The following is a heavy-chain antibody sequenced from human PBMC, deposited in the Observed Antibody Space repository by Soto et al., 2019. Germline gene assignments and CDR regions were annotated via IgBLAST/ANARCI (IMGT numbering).Heavy chain of an antibody. CDR1: GGSISSYY. J-gene: IGHJ4*02. CDR3: ASPLNRHGGYLGY. CDR2: IYYSGST. V-gene: IGHV4-59*01. Sequence: SETLSLTCTVSGGSISSYYWSWIRQPPGKGLEWIGYIYYSGSTNYNPSLKSRVTISVDTSKDQFSLKLSSVTAADTAVYYCASPLNRHGGYLGYWGQGTLVTVSS. D-gene: IGHD5-12*01.